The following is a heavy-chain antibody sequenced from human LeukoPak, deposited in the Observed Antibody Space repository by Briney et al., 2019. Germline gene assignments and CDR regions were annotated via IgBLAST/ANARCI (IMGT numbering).Heavy chain of an antibody. CDR2: ISRTGNSI. CDR3: ARGPYSSNWYVDY. V-gene: IGHV3-48*03. Sequence: GGSLRLSCAASGYTLSSYEMNWVRLAPGKGLEWISYISRTGNSIYYADSVKGRFTISRDSAKNSLYLQMNSLRAEDTAVYYCARGPYSSNWYVDYWGQGTLVTVAS. CDR1: GYTLSSYE. J-gene: IGHJ4*02. D-gene: IGHD6-13*01.